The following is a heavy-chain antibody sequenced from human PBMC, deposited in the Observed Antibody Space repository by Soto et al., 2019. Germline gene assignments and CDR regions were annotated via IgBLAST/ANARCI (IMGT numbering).Heavy chain of an antibody. V-gene: IGHV3-23*01. CDR1: GFTFSSYA. D-gene: IGHD3-9*01. J-gene: IGHJ4*02. Sequence: GGSLSLSCAASGFTFSSYAMSWVRQAPGKGLEWVSAISGSGGSTYYADSVKGRFTISRDNSKNTLYLQMNSLRAEDTAVYYCAKGVLRYFDWLLASFDYWGQGTLVTVSS. CDR2: ISGSGGST. CDR3: AKGVLRYFDWLLASFDY.